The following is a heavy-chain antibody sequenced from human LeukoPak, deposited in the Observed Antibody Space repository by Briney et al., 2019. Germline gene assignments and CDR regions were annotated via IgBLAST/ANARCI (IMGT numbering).Heavy chain of an antibody. V-gene: IGHV1-24*01. Sequence: ASVKVSCKASGYTLTELSMHWVRQAPGKGLEWMGGFDPEDGETIYAQKFQGRVTMTEDTSTDTAYMELSSLRSEDTAVYYCATAFKLELSYYYYGMDVWGRGTTVTVSS. CDR1: GYTLTELS. CDR3: ATAFKLELSYYYYGMDV. CDR2: FDPEDGET. D-gene: IGHD1-7*01. J-gene: IGHJ6*02.